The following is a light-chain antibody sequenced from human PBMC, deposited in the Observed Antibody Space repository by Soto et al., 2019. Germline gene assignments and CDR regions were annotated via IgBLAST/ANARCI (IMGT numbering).Light chain of an antibody. J-gene: IGKJ2*01. CDR3: HQYNNWPPGYS. V-gene: IGKV3-15*01. CDR2: DSS. CDR1: QSVGSN. Sequence: EIAMTQSPVILSASLGEKATLSCRARQSVGSNLAWYQQKLGQAPRLLIYDSSTRATGIPARFSGSGSGTEFTLTITSLQSEDFAVYYCHQYNNWPPGYSFGQGTKLEI.